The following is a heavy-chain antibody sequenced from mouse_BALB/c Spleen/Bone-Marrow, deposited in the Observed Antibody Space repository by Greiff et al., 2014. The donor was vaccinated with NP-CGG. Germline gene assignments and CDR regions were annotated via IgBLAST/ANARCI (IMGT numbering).Heavy chain of an antibody. J-gene: IGHJ3*01. V-gene: IGHV1-69*02. D-gene: IGHD1-1*02. Sequence: QVQLQQSGTDLVRPGASVKLSCKASGYTFTSYWINWVKQRPGQGLEWIGNIYPSDSYTNYNQKFKDKATLTVDKSSSTAYMHPSSPTSEDSAVYYCTRDDGGFAYWGQGTLVTVSA. CDR2: IYPSDSYT. CDR1: GYTFTSYW. CDR3: TRDDGGFAY.